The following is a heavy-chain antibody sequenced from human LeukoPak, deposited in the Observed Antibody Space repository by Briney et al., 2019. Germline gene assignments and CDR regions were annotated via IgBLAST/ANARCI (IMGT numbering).Heavy chain of an antibody. CDR2: IDWDDDK. Sequence: SGPTLVKPTQTLTLTCTFSGFSLSTSGVGVGWIRQPPGKALEWLARIDWDDDKYYSTSLKTRLTISKDTSKNQVVLTMTNMDPVDTATYYCARSRIAAAGTYRFDPWGQGTLVTVSS. J-gene: IGHJ5*02. D-gene: IGHD6-13*01. CDR3: ARSRIAAAGTYRFDP. V-gene: IGHV2-70*11. CDR1: GFSLSTSGVG.